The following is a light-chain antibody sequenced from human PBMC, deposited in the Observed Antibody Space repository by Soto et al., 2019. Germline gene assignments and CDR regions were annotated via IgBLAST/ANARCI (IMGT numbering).Light chain of an antibody. V-gene: IGLV2-14*01. Sequence: QSALTQPASVSGSPGQSITISCTGTSNDVGGYKYVSWYQHHPGKAPKLMIYEVSNRPSGVSNRFSGSKSGNMASLTISGLQAEDEADYYCSSSTRSNTRPVVFGGGTKLTVL. CDR2: EVS. J-gene: IGLJ2*01. CDR3: SSSTRSNTRPVV. CDR1: SNDVGGYKY.